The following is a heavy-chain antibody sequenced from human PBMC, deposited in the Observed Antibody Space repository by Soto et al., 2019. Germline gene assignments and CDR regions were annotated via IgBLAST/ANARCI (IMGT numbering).Heavy chain of an antibody. J-gene: IGHJ4*02. CDR2: VSYDGSKQ. V-gene: IGHV3-30-3*01. Sequence: QVQLVESGGGVVQPGRSLRVSCAASGFTFSNYAMHWVRQAPGKGLEWVAVVSYDGSKQFYADSVEGRFTISRDSSTSTLYLHMHNLRDEDTSFYYCARDRVYFYDNSGCYNFVYWGQGTLVTVSS. D-gene: IGHD3-22*01. CDR3: ARDRVYFYDNSGCYNFVY. CDR1: GFTFSNYA.